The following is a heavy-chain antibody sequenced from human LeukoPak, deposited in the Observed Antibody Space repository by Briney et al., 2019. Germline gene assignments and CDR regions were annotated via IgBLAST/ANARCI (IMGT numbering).Heavy chain of an antibody. V-gene: IGHV3-64*01. Sequence: PGGSLRLSCAASGFTFSSYAMHWVRQAPGKGLEYVSAISSNGGSTYYANSVKGRFTISRDNSKNTLYLQMGSLRAEDMAVYYCARGGYYSNYFNWFDPWGQGTLVTVSS. CDR3: ARGGYYSNYFNWFDP. J-gene: IGHJ5*02. CDR1: GFTFSSYA. CDR2: ISSNGGST. D-gene: IGHD4-11*01.